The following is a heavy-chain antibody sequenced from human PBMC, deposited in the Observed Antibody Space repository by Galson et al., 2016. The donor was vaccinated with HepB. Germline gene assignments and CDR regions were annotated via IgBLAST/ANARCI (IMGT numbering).Heavy chain of an antibody. J-gene: IGHJ4*02. CDR3: ARDVGGIRGY. Sequence: SLRLSSAASGSTLRTDWMHWARQSPGKGLMWVSRISPDGSSTSYADSVKGRFTIFRDNANDMLYLQMNSLRDEDTAVYYCARDVGGIRGYWGQGTLVTVSS. CDR2: ISPDGSST. CDR1: GSTLRTDW. D-gene: IGHD3-16*01. V-gene: IGHV3-74*01.